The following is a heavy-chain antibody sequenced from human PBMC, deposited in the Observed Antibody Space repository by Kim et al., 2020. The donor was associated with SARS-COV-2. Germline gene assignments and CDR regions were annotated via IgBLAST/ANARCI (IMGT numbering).Heavy chain of an antibody. CDR1: GFAFDEYP. CDR2: ITWNGGRL. D-gene: IGHD3-10*01. J-gene: IGHJ2*01. Sequence: GGSLRLSCAASGFAFDEYPMHWVRQAPGKGLEWVSSITWNGGRLAYADSVKGRFTISRDNAKKSLYLQMTSLRPEDTAFYFCVKDIIVYYGSGSFDLGGRGTRVTV. CDR3: VKDIIVYYGSGSFDL. V-gene: IGHV3-9*01.